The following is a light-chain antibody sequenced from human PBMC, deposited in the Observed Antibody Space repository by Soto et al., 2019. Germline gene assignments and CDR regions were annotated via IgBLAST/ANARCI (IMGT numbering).Light chain of an antibody. CDR2: WAS. CDR1: QSVLYSSKNKNY. CDR3: QQYYSSPQT. J-gene: IGKJ1*01. Sequence: DIVMTQSPDSLAVSLGERATINCKSSQSVLYSSKNKNYLAWYQQKPGQPPQLLTYWASTRESGVPDRCSGGGSGTDFTRTISSLQAEDVAVYYCQQYYSSPQTFGQGTKVEIK. V-gene: IGKV4-1*01.